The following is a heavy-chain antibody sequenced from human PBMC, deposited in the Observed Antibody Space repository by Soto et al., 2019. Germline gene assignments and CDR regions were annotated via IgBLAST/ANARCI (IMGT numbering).Heavy chain of an antibody. CDR3: ARHVGVTGTRGFDY. CDR1: GYSISSTYW. V-gene: IGHV4-4*02. Sequence: QVQLQESGPGLVKPSGTLSLTGDVSGYSISSTYWWSWVRQSPLEGLEWIGEIYPTTGRANYNPSLRSRVTISADSSKNQFSLNLRSVTAADTAVYYCARHVGVTGTRGFDYWGQGIPVSVSS. J-gene: IGHJ4*02. CDR2: IYPTTGRA. D-gene: IGHD1-1*01.